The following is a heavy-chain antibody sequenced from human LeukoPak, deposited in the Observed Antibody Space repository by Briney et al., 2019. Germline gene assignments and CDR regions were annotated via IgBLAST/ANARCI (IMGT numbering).Heavy chain of an antibody. CDR3: ARDRYDSSEGAPQLSAPKGYGMDV. CDR2: INPNSGGT. Sequence: ASVKVSCKASGYTFSGYYAHWVRQAPGQGLEWMGWINPNSGGTDYAQMFRGRVTMTRDTSISTAYMELSNLRSDDTAVYYCARDRYDSSEGAPQLSAPKGYGMDVWGQGTTVTVSS. V-gene: IGHV1-2*02. J-gene: IGHJ6*02. D-gene: IGHD3-22*01. CDR1: GYTFSGYY.